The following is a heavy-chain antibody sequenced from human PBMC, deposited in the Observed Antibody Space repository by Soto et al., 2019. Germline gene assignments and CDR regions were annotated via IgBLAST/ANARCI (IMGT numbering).Heavy chain of an antibody. Sequence: SETLSLTCTVSGGSISSGGYYWSWIRQHPGKGLEWIGYIYYSGSTYYNPSLKSRVTISVDTSKNQFSLKLSSVTAADTAVYYCARARGGYGDYYGDDYWGQGTLVTSPQ. CDR1: GGSISSGGYY. CDR2: IYYSGST. CDR3: ARARGGYGDYYGDDY. D-gene: IGHD4-17*01. J-gene: IGHJ4*02. V-gene: IGHV4-31*03.